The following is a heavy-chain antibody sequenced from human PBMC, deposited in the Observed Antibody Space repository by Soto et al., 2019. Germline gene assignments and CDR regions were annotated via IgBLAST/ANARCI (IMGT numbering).Heavy chain of an antibody. CDR2: IKPDGGIT. V-gene: IGHV3-74*01. Sequence: GGSLRLSCAASGFTFSTYWMHWVRQAPGKGLVWVSRIKPDGGITSYADSVKGRFTISRDNAKNTLFLQMNSLRAEDTAVYYCASAYYGDHEYFHDWGQGTVVTVSS. D-gene: IGHD2-21*01. CDR1: GFTFSTYW. J-gene: IGHJ1*01. CDR3: ASAYYGDHEYFHD.